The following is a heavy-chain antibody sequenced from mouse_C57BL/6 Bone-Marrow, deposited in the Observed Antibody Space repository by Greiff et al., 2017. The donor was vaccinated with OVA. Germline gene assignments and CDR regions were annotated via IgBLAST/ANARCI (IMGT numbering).Heavy chain of an antibody. CDR1: GFTFSSYA. CDR2: ISDGGSYT. Sequence: EVMLVESGGGLVKPGGSLKLSCAASGFTFSSYAMSWVRQTPEKRLEWVATISDGGSYTYYPDNVKGRFTISRDNAKNNLYLQMSHLKSEDTAMYYCAREKAYFNYFDYWGQGTTLTVSS. D-gene: IGHD6-5*01. CDR3: AREKAYFNYFDY. J-gene: IGHJ2*01. V-gene: IGHV5-4*01.